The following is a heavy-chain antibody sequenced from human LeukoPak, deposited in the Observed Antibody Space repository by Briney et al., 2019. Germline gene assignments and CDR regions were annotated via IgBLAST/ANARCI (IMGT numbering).Heavy chain of an antibody. CDR3: ARGFPGYSSGWYPYYYYGMDV. D-gene: IGHD6-19*01. CDR2: INPNSGGT. CDR1: GYTFTGYY. V-gene: IGHV1-2*02. J-gene: IGHJ6*02. Sequence: ASVKASCKASGYTFTGYYMHWVRQAPGQGLEWMGWINPNSGGTNYAQKFQGRVTMTRDTSISTAYMELSRLRSDDTAVYYCARGFPGYSSGWYPYYYYGMDVWGQGTTVTVSS.